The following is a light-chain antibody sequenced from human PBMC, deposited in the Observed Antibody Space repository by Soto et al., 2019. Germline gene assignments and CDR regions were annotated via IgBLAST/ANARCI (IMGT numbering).Light chain of an antibody. CDR2: GAS. Sequence: EIVMTQSPATLSVSPGERATLSCRASQSVSSNLAWYQQKPGQAPRLLIYGASTRATGIPARFSGRGSGTEFTLTISSLQSEDFAVYYCQQYNNWPGLTFGGGTKVEIK. V-gene: IGKV3D-15*01. J-gene: IGKJ4*01. CDR1: QSVSSN. CDR3: QQYNNWPGLT.